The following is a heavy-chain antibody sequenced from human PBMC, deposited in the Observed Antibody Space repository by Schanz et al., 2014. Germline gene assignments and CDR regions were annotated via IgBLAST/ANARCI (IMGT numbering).Heavy chain of an antibody. CDR2: IISILGIP. Sequence: QVQLIQSGAEVKKPGASVKVSCTASGYTFTSYDINWVRQAPGQGLEWMGRIISILGIPNYAQKFQGRVTMTTDTSTSTSYMELTSLRFDDTAVYYCARAKRFGDMGVWGQGTTVTVSS. CDR1: GYTFTSYD. J-gene: IGHJ6*02. CDR3: ARAKRFGDMGV. V-gene: IGHV1-69*09. D-gene: IGHD3-10*01.